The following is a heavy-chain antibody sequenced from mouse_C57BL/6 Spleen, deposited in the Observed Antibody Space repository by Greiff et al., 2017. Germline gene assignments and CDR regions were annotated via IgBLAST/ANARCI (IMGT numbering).Heavy chain of an antibody. CDR1: GYTFTDYE. J-gene: IGHJ1*03. CDR3: TRWGENWEEYFDV. V-gene: IGHV1-15*01. CDR2: IGPETGGT. Sequence: QVQLLQSGAELVRPGASVTLSCKASGYTFTDYEMHWVKQTPVHGLEWIGAIGPETGGTAYNQKFKGKAILTADKSYSTAYMELRSLASEDSAVYCCTRWGENWEEYFDVWGTGTTLTVSS. D-gene: IGHD4-1*01.